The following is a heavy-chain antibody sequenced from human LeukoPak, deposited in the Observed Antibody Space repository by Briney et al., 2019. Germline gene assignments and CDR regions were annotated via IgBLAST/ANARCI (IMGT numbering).Heavy chain of an antibody. J-gene: IGHJ4*02. D-gene: IGHD2-15*01. V-gene: IGHV4-39*01. Sequence: SETLSLTCTVSGGSVSSSSYYWGWLRQPPGKGLEWIGTIYYSGTTYYNPSLKSRVTISLDTSENQFSLKLSSVTATDTALFYCARLPTSAYFHYWGQGILVTVSS. CDR3: ARLPTSAYFHY. CDR2: IYYSGTT. CDR1: GGSVSSSSYY.